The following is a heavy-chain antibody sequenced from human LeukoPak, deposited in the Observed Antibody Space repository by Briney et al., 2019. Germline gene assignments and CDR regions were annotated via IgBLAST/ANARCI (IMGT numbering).Heavy chain of an antibody. Sequence: TGGSLRLSCAASGFTFSSYWVSWVRQAPGKGLEWVANIKQDGSEKYYVDSVKGRFTISRDNAKNSLYLQMNSLRAEDTAVYYCARPQWLGNFDYWGQGTLVTVSS. CDR3: ARPQWLGNFDY. V-gene: IGHV3-7*01. CDR2: IKQDGSEK. CDR1: GFTFSSYW. J-gene: IGHJ4*02. D-gene: IGHD6-19*01.